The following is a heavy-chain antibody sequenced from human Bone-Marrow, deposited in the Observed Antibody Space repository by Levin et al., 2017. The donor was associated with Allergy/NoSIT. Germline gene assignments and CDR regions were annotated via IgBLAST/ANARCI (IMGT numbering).Heavy chain of an antibody. CDR3: ARDSPPPGYSGLGRRAGFDP. D-gene: IGHD3-10*01. V-gene: IGHV4-4*02. CDR1: GASITNTHW. CDR2: IFKSGST. Sequence: PSETLSLTCSVSGASITNTHWWSWVRQFPGKRLEWIGEIFKSGSTNYNPSLKSRVVISLDKSKNQFFLKLTSLTAADTAIYYCARDSPPPGYSGLGRRAGFDPWGHGTQVTVSS. J-gene: IGHJ5*02.